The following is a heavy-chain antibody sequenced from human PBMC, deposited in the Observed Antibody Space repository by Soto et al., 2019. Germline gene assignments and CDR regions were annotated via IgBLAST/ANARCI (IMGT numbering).Heavy chain of an antibody. CDR2: IIPIFGTA. D-gene: IGHD6-13*01. V-gene: IGHV1-69*01. J-gene: IGHJ6*02. CDR1: GGTFSSYA. CDR3: AREPRWYAFADYGMDV. Sequence: QVQLVQSGAEVKKPGSSVKVSCKASGGTFSSYAISWVRQAPGQGLEWMGGIIPIFGTANYAQKFQGRVTITADESTSTAYMELSSLRSEDTAVYYSAREPRWYAFADYGMDVWGQGTTVTVSS.